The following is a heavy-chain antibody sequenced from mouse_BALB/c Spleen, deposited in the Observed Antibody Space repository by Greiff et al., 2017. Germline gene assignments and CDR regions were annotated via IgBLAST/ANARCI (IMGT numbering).Heavy chain of an antibody. Sequence: EVQRVESGGGLVKPGGSLKLSCAASGFTFSDYYMYWVRQTPEKRLEWVATISDGGSYTYYPDSVKGRFTISRDNAKNNLYLQMSSLKSEDTAMYYCARGAISYYAMDYWGQGTSVTVSS. V-gene: IGHV5-4*02. CDR1: GFTFSDYY. CDR2: ISDGGSYT. J-gene: IGHJ4*01. CDR3: ARGAISYYAMDY.